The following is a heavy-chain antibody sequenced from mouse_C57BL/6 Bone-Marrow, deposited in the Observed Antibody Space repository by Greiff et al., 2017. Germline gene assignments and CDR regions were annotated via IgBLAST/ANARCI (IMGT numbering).Heavy chain of an antibody. J-gene: IGHJ3*01. D-gene: IGHD1-1*01. V-gene: IGHV1-64*01. CDR2: IHPSSGST. CDR3: ARYLYYGGSPRWFAY. CDR1: GYTFTSYG. Sequence: QVQLQQSGAELVKPGASVKLSCKASGYTFTSYGMHWVKQRPGQGLEWIAMIHPSSGSTNYNEKFKSKATLTVDKSSSTGYMQLSSLTSEDSAVCYCARYLYYGGSPRWFAYWGQGTLVTVSA.